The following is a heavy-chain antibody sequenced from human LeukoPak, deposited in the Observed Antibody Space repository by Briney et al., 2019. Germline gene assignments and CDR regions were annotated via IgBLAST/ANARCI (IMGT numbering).Heavy chain of an antibody. CDR2: IYYYGST. CDR1: GGSMTNYY. CDR3: AREGSGSYGFRYIDV. J-gene: IGHJ6*03. Sequence: SETLSLTCTVSGGSMTNYYWTWIRQPPGEGLEWLAYIYYYGSTNYNPSLESRLTLTVDTSKNQFSLKLSSVTAADTAVYYCAREGSGSYGFRYIDVWGKGTTVTVS. V-gene: IGHV4-59*01. D-gene: IGHD5-18*01.